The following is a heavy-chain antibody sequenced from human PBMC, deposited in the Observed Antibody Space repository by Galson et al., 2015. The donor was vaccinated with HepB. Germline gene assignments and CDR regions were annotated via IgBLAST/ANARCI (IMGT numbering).Heavy chain of an antibody. CDR3: ASLRGYSGYGYYYYGMDV. V-gene: IGHV3-30*03. CDR1: GFTFSSYG. D-gene: IGHD5-12*01. Sequence: SLRLSCAASGFTFSSYGMHWVRQAPGKGLEWVAVISYDGSNKYYADSVKGRFTISRDNSKNTLYLQMNSLRAEDTAVYYCASLRGYSGYGYYYYGMDVWGQGTTVTVSS. J-gene: IGHJ6*02. CDR2: ISYDGSNK.